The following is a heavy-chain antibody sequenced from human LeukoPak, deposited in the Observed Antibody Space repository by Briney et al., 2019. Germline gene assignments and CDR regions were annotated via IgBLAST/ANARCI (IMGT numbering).Heavy chain of an antibody. Sequence: GASVKVSCKASGYTFNYYYTHWVRQAPGQGLEWMGWINPNSGGTNYAQRFQGRVTMTRDTSITTAYMELTRLRSDDTAVYYCVGRNPDCTNAHCPFDYWGQGTLATVSS. CDR1: GYTFNYYY. CDR2: INPNSGGT. J-gene: IGHJ4*01. D-gene: IGHD2-8*01. CDR3: VGRNPDCTNAHCPFDY. V-gene: IGHV1-2*02.